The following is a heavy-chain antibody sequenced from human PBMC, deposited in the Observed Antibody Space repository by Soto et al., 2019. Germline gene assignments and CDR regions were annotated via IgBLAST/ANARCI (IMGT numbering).Heavy chain of an antibody. CDR2: IYYSGST. Sequence: SETLSLTCTVSGGSISSGDYYWSWIRQPPGKGLEWIGYIYYSGSTYYNTSLKSRVTISVDTSKSQFSLKLSSVTAADTAVYYCARDFTDSSGPTLGMGVWGQGTTVTVSS. D-gene: IGHD6-19*01. CDR3: ARDFTDSSGPTLGMGV. J-gene: IGHJ6*02. V-gene: IGHV4-30-4*01. CDR1: GGSISSGDYY.